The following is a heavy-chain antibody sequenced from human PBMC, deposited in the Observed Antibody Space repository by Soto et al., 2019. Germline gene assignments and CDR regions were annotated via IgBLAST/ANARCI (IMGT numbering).Heavy chain of an antibody. CDR1: GGSISSYY. V-gene: IGHV4-59*01. Sequence: SETLSLTCTVSGGSISSYYWSWIRQPPGKGLEWIGYIYYSGSTNYNPSLKSRVTISVDTSKNQFSLKLSSVTAADTAVYYCAIDLLVATPGSGMYVAGLGSTPTV. CDR3: AIDLLVATPGSGMYV. J-gene: IGHJ6*02. CDR2: IYYSGST. D-gene: IGHD5-12*01.